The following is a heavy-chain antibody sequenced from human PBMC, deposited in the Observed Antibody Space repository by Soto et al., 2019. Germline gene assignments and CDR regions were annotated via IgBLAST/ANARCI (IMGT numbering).Heavy chain of an antibody. CDR1: GGTFSSYA. D-gene: IGHD6-13*01. Sequence: GASVKVSCKASGGTFSSYAISWVRQAPGQGLEWMGGIIPIFGTANYAQKFQGRVTIAADESTSTAYMELSGLRSEDTAVYYCARERGERIAAAGSYNWFDPWGQGTLVTVSS. CDR2: IIPIFGTA. J-gene: IGHJ5*02. V-gene: IGHV1-69*13. CDR3: ARERGERIAAAGSYNWFDP.